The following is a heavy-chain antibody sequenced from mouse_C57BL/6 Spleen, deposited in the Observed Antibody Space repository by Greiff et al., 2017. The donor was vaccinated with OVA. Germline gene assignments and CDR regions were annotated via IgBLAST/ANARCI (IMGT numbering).Heavy chain of an antibody. D-gene: IGHD1-1*01. CDR3: ARGDYYGSSPLGYFDV. CDR2: ISSGSSTI. CDR1: GFTFSDYG. J-gene: IGHJ1*03. V-gene: IGHV5-17*01. Sequence: DVKLVESGGGLVKPGGSLKLSCAASGFTFSDYGMHWVRQAPEKGLEWVAYISSGSSTIYYADTVKGRFTISRDNAKNTLFLQMTRLRSEDTAMYYCARGDYYGSSPLGYFDVWGTGTTVTVSS.